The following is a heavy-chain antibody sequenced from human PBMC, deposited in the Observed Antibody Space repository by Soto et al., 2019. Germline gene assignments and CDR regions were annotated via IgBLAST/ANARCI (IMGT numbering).Heavy chain of an antibody. V-gene: IGHV4-4*02. CDR3: ARFSVDYNFDS. CDR2: IYYSGTT. D-gene: IGHD1-20*01. Sequence: QVQLQESGPGLVKPSGTLSLSCAVSGGSISRSNWWTWVRQPPGKGLEWIGDIYYSGTTNYNPSLKSRVTILPDTSKNQFSLKLNSVTAADTAVYYCARFSVDYNFDSWGQGTLVTVSS. J-gene: IGHJ4*02. CDR1: GGSISRSNW.